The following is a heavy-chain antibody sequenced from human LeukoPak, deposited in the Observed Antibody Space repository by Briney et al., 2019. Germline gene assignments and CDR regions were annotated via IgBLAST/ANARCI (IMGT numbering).Heavy chain of an antibody. CDR2: INPSGGST. J-gene: IGHJ4*02. D-gene: IGHD3-3*01. Sequence: SVKVSCKASGYTFTSYYMHWVRQAPGQGLEWMGIINPSGGSTSYAQKFQGRVTMTRDMSTSTVYMELSSLRSEDTAVYYCARAYTYYDFWSGVDYWGQGTLVTVSS. CDR3: ARAYTYYDFWSGVDY. CDR1: GYTFTSYY. V-gene: IGHV1-46*01.